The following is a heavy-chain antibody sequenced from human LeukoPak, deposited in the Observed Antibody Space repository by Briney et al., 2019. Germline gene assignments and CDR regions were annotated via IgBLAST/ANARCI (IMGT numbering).Heavy chain of an antibody. V-gene: IGHV4-59*01. CDR1: GGSISSYY. CDR3: ARDGASSSSFDY. D-gene: IGHD6-13*01. J-gene: IGHJ4*02. CDR2: IYYSGST. Sequence: PSETLSLTCTVSGGSISSYYWSWIRQPPGKGLEWIGYIYYSGSTNYNPSLKSRVTISVDTSKNQFSLKLSSVTAADTAVYYCARDGASSSSFDYWGQGTLVTVSS.